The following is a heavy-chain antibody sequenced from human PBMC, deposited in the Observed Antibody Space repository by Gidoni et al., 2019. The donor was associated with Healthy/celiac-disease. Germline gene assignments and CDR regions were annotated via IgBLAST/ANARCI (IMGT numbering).Heavy chain of an antibody. V-gene: IGHV7-4-1*02. D-gene: IGHD3-10*01. CDR3: ARGRGGYSLGADY. Sequence: LLVRSRPELKKPGASVKVSCKASGYTFTSYAMNWVRQDPGQGLGWMGWINTNTGNPTNAQGFTGRFVFSLDTADSTAYLQISSLKAEDTAVYYCARGRGGYSLGADYWGQGTLVTVSS. J-gene: IGHJ4*02. CDR1: GYTFTSYA. CDR2: INTNTGNP.